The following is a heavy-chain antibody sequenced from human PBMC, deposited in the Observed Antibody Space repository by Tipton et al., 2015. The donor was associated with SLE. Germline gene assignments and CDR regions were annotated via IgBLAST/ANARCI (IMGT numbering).Heavy chain of an antibody. CDR2: VYYPGST. D-gene: IGHD4-17*01. CDR1: GGSTDTYY. V-gene: IGHV4-59*01. Sequence: TLSLTCTVSGGSTDTYYWTWIRQPPGGGLEWIGYVYYPGSTSYNPSLKSRVTMSLDSAKNQFSLRLTSVTAADTAVYYCARGSDGEYVRYFDVWGPGTLVTVSS. J-gene: IGHJ2*01. CDR3: ARGSDGEYVRYFDV.